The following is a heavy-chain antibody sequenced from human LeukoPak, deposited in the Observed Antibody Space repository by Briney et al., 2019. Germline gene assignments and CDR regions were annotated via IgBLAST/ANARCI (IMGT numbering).Heavy chain of an antibody. V-gene: IGHV1-46*01. CDR3: AREAIFGVVREYYFDL. CDR2: INPSGGPA. CDR1: GYTFTRYH. D-gene: IGHD3-3*01. J-gene: IGHJ4*02. Sequence: ASVKVSCKASGYTFTRYHIHWVRQAPGQGLEWMGVINPSGGPATYAQKFQGRVTLTRDTSTTTVYTEVNSLRSDDTAVYYCAREAIFGVVREYYFDLWGQGTLVTVS.